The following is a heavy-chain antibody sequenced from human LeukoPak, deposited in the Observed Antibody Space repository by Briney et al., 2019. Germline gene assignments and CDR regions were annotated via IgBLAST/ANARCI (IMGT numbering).Heavy chain of an antibody. D-gene: IGHD2/OR15-2a*01. CDR2: IWYDGSNK. CDR1: GFTFSSYG. Sequence: GRSLRLSCAASGFTFSSYGMHWVRQAPGKGLEWVAVIWYDGSNKYYADSVKGRFSISRDISKNTLYLQMNSLRAEDTAVYYCTKAGPDTYAFDIWGQGTMVTVSS. V-gene: IGHV3-33*06. J-gene: IGHJ3*02. CDR3: TKAGPDTYAFDI.